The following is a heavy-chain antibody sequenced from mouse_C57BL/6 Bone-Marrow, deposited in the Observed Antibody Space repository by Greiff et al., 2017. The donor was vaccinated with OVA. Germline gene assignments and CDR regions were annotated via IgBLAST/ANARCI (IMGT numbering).Heavy chain of an antibody. CDR2: IDPENGDT. Sequence: EVQLQQSGAELVRPGASVKLSCTASGFNITDDYMHWVKQRPEQGLEWIGWIDPENGDTEYASKFQGKATITADTSSNTAYLQLSSLTSEDTAVYYCTPFITTVVAHFDYWGQGTTLTVSS. D-gene: IGHD1-1*01. V-gene: IGHV14-4*01. J-gene: IGHJ2*01. CDR3: TPFITTVVAHFDY. CDR1: GFNITDDY.